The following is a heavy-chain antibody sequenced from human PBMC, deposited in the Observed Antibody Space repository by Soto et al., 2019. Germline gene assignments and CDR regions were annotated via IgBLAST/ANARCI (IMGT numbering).Heavy chain of an antibody. CDR1: RFTFSNYG. Sequence: GGSLRLSCAASRFTFSNYGMHWVRQTPGKGLEWVAVISYDGSNKYYAESVKGRFTISRDNSKKTLYLQMNSLKAEDTAVYYCVKGGYHYFDYWGQGTLVTVSS. V-gene: IGHV3-30*18. CDR3: VKGGYHYFDY. CDR2: ISYDGSNK. D-gene: IGHD5-12*01. J-gene: IGHJ4*02.